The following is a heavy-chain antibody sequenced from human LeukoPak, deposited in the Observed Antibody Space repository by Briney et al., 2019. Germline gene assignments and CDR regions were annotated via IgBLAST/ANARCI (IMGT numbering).Heavy chain of an antibody. J-gene: IGHJ6*02. Sequence: PWGSLRLSCAASGFTFSRQAMSWVRQAPGKGLEWVSAISGSGGGTYYADSVKGRFTIARDNSMGALYLQMDSLRAEDTAEYYCAKYRCSGDACCPRGHYYYGMDVWGQGTTVTVSS. V-gene: IGHV3-23*01. CDR3: AKYRCSGDACCPRGHYYYGMDV. CDR1: GFTFSRQA. D-gene: IGHD2-15*01. CDR2: ISGSGGGT.